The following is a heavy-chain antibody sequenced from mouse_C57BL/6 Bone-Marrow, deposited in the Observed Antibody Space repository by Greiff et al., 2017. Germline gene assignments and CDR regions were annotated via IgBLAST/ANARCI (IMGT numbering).Heavy chain of an antibody. J-gene: IGHJ1*03. Sequence: QVQLQQPGAELVKPGASVKLSCKASGYTFTSYWMHWVKQRPGQGLEWIGMIHPNSGSTNYNEKFKSKATLTVDKSSSTAYMQLSRLTSEDSAVYYCARDGYYVYWYFDVWGTGTTVTVSS. CDR1: GYTFTSYW. D-gene: IGHD2-3*01. V-gene: IGHV1-64*01. CDR2: IHPNSGST. CDR3: ARDGYYVYWYFDV.